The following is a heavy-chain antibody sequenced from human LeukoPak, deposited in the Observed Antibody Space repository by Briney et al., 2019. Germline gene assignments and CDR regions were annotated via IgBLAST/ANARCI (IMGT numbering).Heavy chain of an antibody. CDR3: ARENIFDY. CDR2: INPSGGST. D-gene: IGHD1/OR15-1a*01. Sequence: ASVKVSCKASGGTFSSYAISWVRQAPGQGLEWMGIINPSGGSTSYAQKFQGRVTMTRDTSTSTVYMELSSLRSEDTAVYYCARENIFDYWGQGTLVTVSS. CDR1: GGTFSSYA. J-gene: IGHJ4*02. V-gene: IGHV1-46*01.